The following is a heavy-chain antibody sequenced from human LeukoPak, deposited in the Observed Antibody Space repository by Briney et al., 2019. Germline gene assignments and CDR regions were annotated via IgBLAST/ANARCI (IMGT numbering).Heavy chain of an antibody. J-gene: IGHJ4*02. CDR3: TRGPSGSYYKTDFDY. CDR1: GFTFGDYA. V-gene: IGHV3-49*03. Sequence: PGGSVRLSCTGSGFTFGDYAVSWFRQAPGKGLEWVGFIINKAYGGTPEDAASMKGRFTISRDDSKSIAYLQMNSLRTEDTAVYYCTRGPSGSYYKTDFDYWGQGTLVTVSS. D-gene: IGHD1-26*01. CDR2: IINKAYGGTP.